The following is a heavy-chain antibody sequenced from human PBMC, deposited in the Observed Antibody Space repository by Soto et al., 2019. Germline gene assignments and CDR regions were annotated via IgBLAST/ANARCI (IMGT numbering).Heavy chain of an antibody. Sequence: EVQLLESGGCLVQPGGSLRLSCAASGFTFSSYAMSWVRQAPGKALEWVSAISGSGGSTYYADSVKGRFTISRDNSKNTQYLQMSSPRAEDTAVYYCAKGGYGMEYCGQRPLVTVSS. CDR1: GFTFSSYA. CDR3: AKGGYGMEY. CDR2: ISGSGGST. D-gene: IGHD5-12*01. J-gene: IGHJ4*02. V-gene: IGHV3-23*01.